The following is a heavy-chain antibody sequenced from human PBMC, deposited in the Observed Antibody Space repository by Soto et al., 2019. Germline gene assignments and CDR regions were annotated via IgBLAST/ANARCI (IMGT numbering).Heavy chain of an antibody. J-gene: IGHJ1*01. CDR2: INSSGGST. D-gene: IGHD2-2*01. V-gene: IGHV3-23*01. Sequence: PGGSLRLSCAASGFTFSKYAMNWVRQAPGKGLEWVSTINSSGGSTSYADSVKGRFTISRDNSENTLHLQMNSLRDDDTAIYYCAKRRLNTITSLSDYWGQGVQVTVSS. CDR3: AKRRLNTITSLSDY. CDR1: GFTFSKYA.